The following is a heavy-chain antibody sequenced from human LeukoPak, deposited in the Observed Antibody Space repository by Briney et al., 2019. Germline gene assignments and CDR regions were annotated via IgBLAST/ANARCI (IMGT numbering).Heavy chain of an antibody. Sequence: SETLSLTCAVYGGSFSGYYWSWIRQPPGKGLEWIGEINHSGSTNYNPSLKSRVTISVDTSKNQFSLKLSPVTAADTAVYYCALSSGYYGDAFDIWGQGTMVTVSS. V-gene: IGHV4-34*01. D-gene: IGHD3-22*01. J-gene: IGHJ3*02. CDR1: GGSFSGYY. CDR3: ALSSGYYGDAFDI. CDR2: INHSGST.